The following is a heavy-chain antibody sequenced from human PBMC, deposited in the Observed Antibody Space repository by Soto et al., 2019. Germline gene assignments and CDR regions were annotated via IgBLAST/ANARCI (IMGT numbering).Heavy chain of an antibody. J-gene: IGHJ4*02. Sequence: QVQLVESGGGVVQPGRSLRLSCAASGFTFSSYGMHWVRQAPGKGLEWVAVIWYDGSNKYYADSVKGRFTISRDNSKNTLYLQMNSLRAEDTAVYYCARNERRPSPFDYWGQGTLVTVSS. V-gene: IGHV3-33*01. CDR1: GFTFSSYG. CDR3: ARNERRPSPFDY. CDR2: IWYDGSNK. D-gene: IGHD1-1*01.